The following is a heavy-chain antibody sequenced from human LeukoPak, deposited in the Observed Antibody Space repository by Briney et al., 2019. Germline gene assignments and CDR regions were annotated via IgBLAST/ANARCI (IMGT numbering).Heavy chain of an antibody. CDR2: INHSGST. CDR3: ARSGGGYCSSTSCYSTPWFDP. CDR1: GGSFSGYY. D-gene: IGHD2-2*01. V-gene: IGHV4-34*01. Sequence: SETLSLTCAVYGGSFSGYYWSWIRQLPGKGLEWIGEINHSGSTNYNPSLKSRVTISVDTSKNQFSLKLSSVTAADTAVYYCARSGGGYCSSTSCYSTPWFDPWGQGTLVTVSS. J-gene: IGHJ5*02.